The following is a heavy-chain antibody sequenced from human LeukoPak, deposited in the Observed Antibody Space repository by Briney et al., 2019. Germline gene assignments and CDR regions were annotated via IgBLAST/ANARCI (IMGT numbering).Heavy chain of an antibody. J-gene: IGHJ2*01. CDR2: INHSGST. Sequence: PSETLSLTCAVYGGSFSGYYWSWIRQPPGKGLEWIGEINHSGSTNYNPSLKSRVTISVDTSKNQFSLKLSSVTAADTAVYYCAREVQGAWYFDLWGRGTLVTVSS. CDR3: AREVQGAWYFDL. CDR1: GGSFSGYY. D-gene: IGHD3-16*01. V-gene: IGHV4-34*01.